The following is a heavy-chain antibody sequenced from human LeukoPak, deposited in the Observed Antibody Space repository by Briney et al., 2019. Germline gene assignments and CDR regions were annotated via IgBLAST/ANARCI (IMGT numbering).Heavy chain of an antibody. CDR3: AKPVSQYFDWCWDY. V-gene: IGHV3-9*01. Sequence: GGSLRLSCAASGFTFDDYAMHWVRQAPGKGLEWVSGISWNSGSIGYADSVKGRFTISRDNSKSTLYVQMNILRAEDTAVYYCAKPVSQYFDWCWDYWGQGTLVTVSS. J-gene: IGHJ4*02. CDR1: GFTFDDYA. D-gene: IGHD3-9*01. CDR2: ISWNSGSI.